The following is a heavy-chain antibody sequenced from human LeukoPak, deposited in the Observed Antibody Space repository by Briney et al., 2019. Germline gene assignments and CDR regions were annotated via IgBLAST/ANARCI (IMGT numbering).Heavy chain of an antibody. CDR2: ITGSGGST. J-gene: IGHJ4*02. V-gene: IGHV3-23*01. CDR3: ARDERLLSFLK. D-gene: IGHD3-3*01. CDR1: GFTFSNYG. Sequence: GGSLRLSCAASGFTFSNYGLSWVRQAPGKGLESVSGITGSGGSTYYADSVKGRFTISRDNSKNTLYLQMNSLRAEDTAIYYCARDERLLSFLKWGQGTLVTVSS.